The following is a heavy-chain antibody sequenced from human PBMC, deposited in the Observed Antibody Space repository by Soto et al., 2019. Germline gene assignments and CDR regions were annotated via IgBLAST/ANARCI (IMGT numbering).Heavy chain of an antibody. CDR2: TYYRSKWYN. V-gene: IGHV6-1*01. CDR1: GDSVSSNSAA. Sequence: PSQTLSLTCAISGDSVSSNSAAWNWIRQSPSRGLEWLGRTYYRSKWYNDYAVSVKSRITINPDTSKNQFSLQLNSVTPEDTAVYYCARVVSAGYCSSTSFRATHYYYYGMEVWGQATMVNV. CDR3: ARVVSAGYCSSTSFRATHYYYYGMEV. D-gene: IGHD2-2*01. J-gene: IGHJ6*01.